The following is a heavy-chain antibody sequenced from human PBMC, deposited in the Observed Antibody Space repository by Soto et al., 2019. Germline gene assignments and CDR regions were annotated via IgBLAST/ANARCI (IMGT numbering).Heavy chain of an antibody. V-gene: IGHV4-34*01. CDR3: AREGSYYYGSGSYHNWFDP. CDR2: INHSGSA. Sequence: LSLTCAVYGGSFSGYYWSWIRQPPGKGLEWIGEINHSGSANYNPSLKSRVTISVDTSKNQFSLKLSSVTAADTAVYYCAREGSYYYGSGSYHNWFDPWGQGTLVTVSS. CDR1: GGSFSGYY. J-gene: IGHJ5*02. D-gene: IGHD3-10*01.